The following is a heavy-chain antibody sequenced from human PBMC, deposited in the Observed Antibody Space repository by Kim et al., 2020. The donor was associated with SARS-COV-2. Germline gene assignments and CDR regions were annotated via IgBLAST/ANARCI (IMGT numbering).Heavy chain of an antibody. CDR2: INHRGST. J-gene: IGHJ6*01. D-gene: IGHD6-25*01. CDR3: SAGGLIEAARLSSYYHRM. V-gene: IGHV4-34*07. Sequence: SETLSLTCAVYGGSFSDYYCSWIRQQPGKGLVWFGQINHRGSTNCTPFSQSRVAILLHTTTRHHSSLMHSATGAATAPYYCSAGGLIEAARLSSYYHRM. CDR1: GGSFSDYY.